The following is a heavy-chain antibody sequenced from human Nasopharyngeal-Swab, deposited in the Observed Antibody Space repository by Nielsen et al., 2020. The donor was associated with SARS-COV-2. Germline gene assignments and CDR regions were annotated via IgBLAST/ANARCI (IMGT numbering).Heavy chain of an antibody. V-gene: IGHV4-31*02. D-gene: IGHD1-26*01. CDR3: ARDQGWELGWGIIPPGAFDI. J-gene: IGHJ3*02. Sequence: WIRQPPGKGLEWIGYIYYSGSTYYNPSLKSRVTISVDTSKNQFSLKLSSVTAADTAVYYCARDQGWELGWGIIPPGAFDIWGQGTMVTVSS. CDR2: IYYSGST.